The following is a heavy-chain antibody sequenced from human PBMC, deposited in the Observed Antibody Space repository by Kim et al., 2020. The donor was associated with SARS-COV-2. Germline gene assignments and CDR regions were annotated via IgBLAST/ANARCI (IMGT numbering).Heavy chain of an antibody. CDR2: ISSSSSYI. D-gene: IGHD3-10*01. J-gene: IGHJ5*02. CDR3: AREQDYYGSGRGWFDP. V-gene: IGHV3-21*01. Sequence: GGSLRLSCAASGFTFSSYSMNWVRQAPGKGLEWVSSISSSSSYIYYADSVKGRFTISRDNAKNSLYLQMNSLRAEDTAVYYCAREQDYYGSGRGWFDPWGQGTLVTVPS. CDR1: GFTFSSYS.